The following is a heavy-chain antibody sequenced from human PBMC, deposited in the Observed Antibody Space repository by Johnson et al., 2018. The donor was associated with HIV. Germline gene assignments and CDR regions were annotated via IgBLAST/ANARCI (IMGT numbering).Heavy chain of an antibody. J-gene: IGHJ4*03. CDR1: GFTVSRNY. D-gene: IGHD5-12*01. V-gene: IGHV3-66*02. Sequence: VQLVESGGGLVQPGGSLSLSCAASGFTVSRNYMSWVRQAPGKGLEWVSVIYSGGSTYDADSVKGRFTISRDNSRNTLYLQMNSLRPEDTAVYYCASGDDDGFWGRGTLVTVSS. CDR2: IYSGGST. CDR3: ASGDDDGF.